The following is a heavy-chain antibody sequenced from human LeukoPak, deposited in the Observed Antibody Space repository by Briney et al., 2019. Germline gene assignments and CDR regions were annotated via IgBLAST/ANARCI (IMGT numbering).Heavy chain of an antibody. CDR3: IGSGGWPGY. V-gene: IGHV3-74*01. Sequence: PGGSLRLSCAASGFTFSSYWMHWVRQAPGKGLVWVSRIASDGSTVYADSVKGRFTISRDSAKDTVYLQMDSLRVEDTAVYYCIGSGGWPGYWGQGTLVTVSS. CDR1: GFTFSSYW. CDR2: IASDGST. D-gene: IGHD1-26*01. J-gene: IGHJ4*02.